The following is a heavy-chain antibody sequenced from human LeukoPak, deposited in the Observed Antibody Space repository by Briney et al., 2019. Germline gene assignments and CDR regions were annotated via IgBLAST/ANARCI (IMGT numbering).Heavy chain of an antibody. D-gene: IGHD4-23*01. CDR3: GREADGGKGPNLDY. J-gene: IGHJ4*02. CDR2: INHSGST. V-gene: IGHV4-34*01. CDR1: DGSFSGYY. Sequence: SETLSLTCAVYDGSFSGYYWSWIRQPPGKGLEWIGEINHSGSTNYNPSLKSRATISVDESKNQFSLKLSSVTAADTAVYYCGREADGGKGPNLDYWGQGTLVTVST.